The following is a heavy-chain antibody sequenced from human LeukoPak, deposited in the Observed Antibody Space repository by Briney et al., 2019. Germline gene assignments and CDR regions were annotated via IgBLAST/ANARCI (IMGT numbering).Heavy chain of an antibody. CDR2: MKHDGSEK. CDR1: GFTFSNYW. CDR3: ARGVQFDP. J-gene: IGHJ5*02. V-gene: IGHV3-7*01. Sequence: GGSLRLSCEASGFTFSNYWMNWVRQAPGKGLEWVANMKHDGSEKYYVDSVKGRFTISRDNTKNSLFLQMNSLSSEDTAVYYCARGVQFDPWGQGTLVTVSS. D-gene: IGHD3-10*01.